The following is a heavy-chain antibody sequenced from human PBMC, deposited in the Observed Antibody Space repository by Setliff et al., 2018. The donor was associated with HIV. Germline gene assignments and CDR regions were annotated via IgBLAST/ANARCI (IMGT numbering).Heavy chain of an antibody. CDR2: ISTYIDET. J-gene: IGHJ5*02. Sequence: ASVKVSCKPAGYTFTTYGISWVRQAPGQGLEWMGWISTYIDETSYSQNLQGRLTMTTDTSTGTANMQLSILRSEDTSVYYCARAYSSSSYGTGYYFDYDYWEDILGHWFAPWGQGSLVTVSS. CDR3: ARAYSSSSYGTGYYFDYDYWEDILGHWFAP. V-gene: IGHV1-18*01. CDR1: GYTFTTYG. D-gene: IGHD6-13*01.